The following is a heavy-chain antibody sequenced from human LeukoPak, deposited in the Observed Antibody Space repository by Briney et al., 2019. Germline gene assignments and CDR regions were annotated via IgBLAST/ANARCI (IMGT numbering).Heavy chain of an antibody. CDR2: ISPSSRYI. CDR1: GFSFSDYS. J-gene: IGHJ4*02. D-gene: IGHD2-2*01. Sequence: PGGSLRLSCAASGFSFSDYSIDWVRQAPGKGLEWVSSISPSSRYIYYADPVKGRFTISRDNAKNSLYLQMNSLRAEDTAAYYCARGRGCSSMSCYPDYWGQGTLVTVSS. V-gene: IGHV3-21*01. CDR3: ARGRGCSSMSCYPDY.